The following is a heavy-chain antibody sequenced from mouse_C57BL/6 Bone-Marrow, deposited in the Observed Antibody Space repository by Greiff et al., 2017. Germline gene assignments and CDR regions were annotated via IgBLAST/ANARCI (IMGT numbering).Heavy chain of an antibody. CDR2: IDPENGDT. V-gene: IGHV14-4*01. CDR1: GFNIKDDY. Sequence: VQLKQSGAELVRPGASVKLSCTASGFNIKDDYMHWVKQRPEQGLEWIGWIDPENGDTEYASKFQGKATITADTSSNTAYLQLSSLTSEDTAVYYCTTYGPPFDYWGQGTTLTVSS. J-gene: IGHJ2*01. D-gene: IGHD1-1*01. CDR3: TTYGPPFDY.